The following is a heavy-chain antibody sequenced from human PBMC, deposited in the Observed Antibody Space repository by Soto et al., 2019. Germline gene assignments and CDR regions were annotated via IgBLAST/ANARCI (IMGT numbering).Heavy chain of an antibody. CDR1: GSSISSSSYY. CDR3: ARYPGLPVVRSNWYFYL. D-gene: IGHD2-15*01. J-gene: IGHJ2*01. Sequence: SETLSLTCTVSGSSISSSSYYWGWIRQPPGKGLEWIGSIYYSGSTYYNPSLKSRFTISVDTSKNQFALKLSSLTAADPAVYYCARYPGLPVVRSNWYFYLWGRGTLVTFSS. CDR2: IYYSGST. V-gene: IGHV4-39*06.